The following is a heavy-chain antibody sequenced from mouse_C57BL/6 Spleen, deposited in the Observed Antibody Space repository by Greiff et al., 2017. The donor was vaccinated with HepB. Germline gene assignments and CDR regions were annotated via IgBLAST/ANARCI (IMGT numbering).Heavy chain of an antibody. J-gene: IGHJ1*03. CDR2: IYPGSGST. D-gene: IGHD1-1*01. Sequence: QVQLKQPGAELVKPGASVKMSCKASGYTFTSYWITWVKQRPGQGLEWIGDIYPGSGSTNYNEKFKSKATLTVDTSSSTAYMQLSSLTSEDSAVYYCARKGPDYGSSYWYFDVWGTGTTVTVSS. CDR3: ARKGPDYGSSYWYFDV. V-gene: IGHV1-55*01. CDR1: GYTFTSYW.